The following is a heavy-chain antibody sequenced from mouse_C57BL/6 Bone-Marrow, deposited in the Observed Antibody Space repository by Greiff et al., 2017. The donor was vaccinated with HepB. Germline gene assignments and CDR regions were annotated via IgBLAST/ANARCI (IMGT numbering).Heavy chain of an antibody. CDR2: INPNNGGT. J-gene: IGHJ3*01. V-gene: IGHV1-18*01. Sequence: EVKLQESGPELVKPGASVKIPCKASGYTFTDYNMDWVKQSHGKSLEWIGDINPNNGGTIYNQKFKGKATLTVDKSSSTAYMELRSLTSEDTAVYYCATPYGYGWFAYWGQGTLVTVSA. CDR1: GYTFTDYN. D-gene: IGHD2-2*01. CDR3: ATPYGYGWFAY.